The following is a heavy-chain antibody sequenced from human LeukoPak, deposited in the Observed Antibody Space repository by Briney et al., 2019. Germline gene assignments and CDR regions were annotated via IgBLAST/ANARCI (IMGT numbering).Heavy chain of an antibody. CDR2: ISYDGSNK. CDR1: GFTFSSYA. CDR3: ARESSYYDSSGYYFDY. V-gene: IGHV3-30-3*01. Sequence: QSGGSLRLSCAASGFTFSSYAMHWVRQAPGKGLGWVAVISYDGSNKYYADSVKGRFTISRDNSKNTLYLQMNSLRAEDTAVYYCARESSYYDSSGYYFDYWGQGTLVTVSS. J-gene: IGHJ4*02. D-gene: IGHD3-22*01.